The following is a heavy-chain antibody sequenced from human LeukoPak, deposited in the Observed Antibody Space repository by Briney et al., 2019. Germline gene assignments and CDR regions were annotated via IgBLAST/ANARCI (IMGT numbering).Heavy chain of an antibody. CDR1: GFTFSSYA. D-gene: IGHD6-13*01. CDR3: ARDLPRIAAAVYYYGMDV. J-gene: IGHJ6*02. CDR2: ISGSGTST. Sequence: GGSLRLSCAASGFTFSSYAMTWVRQAPGKGPEWVSTISGSGTSTYSADSVKGRFTISRDNSKNTLALQMNSLRAGDTAVYYCARDLPRIAAAVYYYGMDVWGQGTTVTVSS. V-gene: IGHV3-23*01.